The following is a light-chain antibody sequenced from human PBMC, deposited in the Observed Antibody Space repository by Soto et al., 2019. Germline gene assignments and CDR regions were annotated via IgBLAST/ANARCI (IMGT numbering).Light chain of an antibody. Sequence: EIVLTHSPATLSLSPGERATLSFSASQSVSSYLAWYQQKPGQAPRLLIYDASNRATGIPARFSGSGSGTDFTLTISSLEPEDFAVSSCQQRSNWPLSITFGQGTKVDIK. CDR1: QSVSSY. CDR3: QQRSNWPLSIT. V-gene: IGKV3-11*01. J-gene: IGKJ1*01. CDR2: DAS.